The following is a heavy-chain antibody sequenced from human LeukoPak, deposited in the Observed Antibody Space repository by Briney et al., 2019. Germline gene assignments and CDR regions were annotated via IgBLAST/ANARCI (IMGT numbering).Heavy chain of an antibody. D-gene: IGHD4-17*01. Sequence: PGGSLRLSCAASGFTFSSYAMSWVRQAPGKGLEWVSSISSSSSYIYYADSVKGRFTISRDNAKNSLYLQMNSLRAEDTAVYYCARDPTTVTYFDYWGQGTLVTVSS. CDR2: ISSSSSYI. CDR1: GFTFSSYA. V-gene: IGHV3-21*01. J-gene: IGHJ4*02. CDR3: ARDPTTVTYFDY.